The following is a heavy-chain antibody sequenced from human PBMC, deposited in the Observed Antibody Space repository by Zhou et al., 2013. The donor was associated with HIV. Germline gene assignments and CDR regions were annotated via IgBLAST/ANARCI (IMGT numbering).Heavy chain of an antibody. Sequence: QLVQSGTQVKKPGASVRVSCQASGYTFTSYILHWWRQAPGRGLEWMGLIKPVYGAVNYARQFQGRIQLTRDIYREVAFLDLSGLRADDTAVYYCARDESGYDLNWHLDPWGQGT. V-gene: IGHV1-2*02. CDR3: ARDESGYDLNWHLDP. CDR1: GYTFTSYI. CDR2: IKPVYGAV. D-gene: IGHD1-1*01. J-gene: IGHJ5*02.